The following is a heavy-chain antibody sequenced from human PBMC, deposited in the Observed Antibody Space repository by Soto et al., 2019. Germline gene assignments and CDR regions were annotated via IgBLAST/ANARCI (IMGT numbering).Heavy chain of an antibody. CDR3: AKDEGVGGTLGLFDY. D-gene: IGHD1-26*01. V-gene: IGHV3-30*18. Sequence: QVQLVESGGGAVQPGESLRLSCVASGFDFTYYAMHWVRQAPGTGLESVAVMSSDGSKIHHTDSVKGRFTISRDNSKNTLYLQQNSLRKEDTAVYFCAKDEGVGGTLGLFDYWGQGTLVSVPS. J-gene: IGHJ4*02. CDR2: MSSDGSKI. CDR1: GFDFTYYA.